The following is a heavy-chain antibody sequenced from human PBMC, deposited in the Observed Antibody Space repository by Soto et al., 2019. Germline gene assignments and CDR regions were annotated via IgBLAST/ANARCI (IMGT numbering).Heavy chain of an antibody. D-gene: IGHD2-15*01. CDR3: AAHAGYCSGGSCVLHLDP. CDR1: GGSISSSSYY. Sequence: SETLSLTCTVSGGSISSSSYYWGWIRQPPGKGLEWIGSIYYSGSTYYNPSLKSPVTISVDTSKNQFSLKLSSVTAADTAVYYCAAHAGYCSGGSCVLHLDPWGQGTLVTVSS. J-gene: IGHJ5*02. V-gene: IGHV4-39*01. CDR2: IYYSGST.